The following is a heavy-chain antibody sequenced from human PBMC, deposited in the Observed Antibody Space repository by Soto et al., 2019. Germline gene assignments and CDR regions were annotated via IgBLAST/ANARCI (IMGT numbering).Heavy chain of an antibody. CDR2: IKQDGSEK. V-gene: IGHV3-7*05. J-gene: IGHJ5*02. CDR3: ARHIAVAGRSPLGP. D-gene: IGHD6-19*01. Sequence: PGGSLRLSCAASGFTFSSYWMSWVRQAPGKGLGWVANIKQDGSEKYYVDSVKGRFTISRDNAKNSLYLQMNSLRAEDAAVYYCARHIAVAGRSPLGPWGQGTLVTVSS. CDR1: GFTFSSYW.